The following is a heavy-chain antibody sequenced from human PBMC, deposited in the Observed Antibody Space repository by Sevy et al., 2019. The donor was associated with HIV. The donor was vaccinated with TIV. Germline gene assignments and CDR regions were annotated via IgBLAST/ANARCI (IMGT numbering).Heavy chain of an antibody. CDR2: IKVDGSEI. Sequence: GGSLRLSCVASGFTFHTYWMSWVRQAPGKGLEWVAHIKVDGSEIYYVDSGKGRFTISRDNAKNSLYLQMNSLRVEDTGVYYCARDCNSRTCLWGLDVWGQGTTVTVSS. V-gene: IGHV3-7*03. D-gene: IGHD1-26*01. CDR3: ARDCNSRTCLWGLDV. J-gene: IGHJ6*02. CDR1: GFTFHTYW.